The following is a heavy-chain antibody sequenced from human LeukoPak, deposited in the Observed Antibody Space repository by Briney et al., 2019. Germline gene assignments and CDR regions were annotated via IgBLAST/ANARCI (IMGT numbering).Heavy chain of an antibody. Sequence: PSETLSLTCTVSGGSISSYYWSWIRQPPGKGLEWIEYIYYSGSTNYNPSLKSRVTISVDTSKNQFSLKLSSVTAADTAVYYCARGTWGNWFDPWGQGTLVTVSS. J-gene: IGHJ5*02. D-gene: IGHD7-27*01. CDR3: ARGTWGNWFDP. CDR1: GGSISSYY. CDR2: IYYSGST. V-gene: IGHV4-59*01.